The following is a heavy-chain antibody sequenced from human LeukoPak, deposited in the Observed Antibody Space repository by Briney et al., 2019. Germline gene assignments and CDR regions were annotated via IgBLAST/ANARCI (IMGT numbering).Heavy chain of an antibody. CDR3: ARGYTAMVYHDY. CDR2: ISAYNGNT. J-gene: IGHJ4*02. CDR1: GYTFTSYG. V-gene: IGHV1-18*01. D-gene: IGHD5-18*01. Sequence: GASVKVSCKASGYTFTSYGISWVRQAPGQGLEWMGWISAYNGNTNYAQKLQGRVTMTRDMSTSTVYMELSSLRSEDTAVYYCARGYTAMVYHDYWGQGTLVTVSS.